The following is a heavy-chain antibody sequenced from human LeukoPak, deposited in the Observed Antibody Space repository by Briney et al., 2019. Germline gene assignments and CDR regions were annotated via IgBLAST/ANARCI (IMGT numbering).Heavy chain of an antibody. CDR1: GGTFSSYA. CDR3: ARYRGKYYFDY. Sequence: ASVKVSCKASGGTFSSYAISWVRQAPGQGLEWMGWINPNSGGTNYAQKFQGRVTMTRDTSISTAYMELSRLRSDDTAVYYCARYRGKYYFDYWGQGTLVTVSS. V-gene: IGHV1-2*02. D-gene: IGHD4-11*01. J-gene: IGHJ4*02. CDR2: INPNSGGT.